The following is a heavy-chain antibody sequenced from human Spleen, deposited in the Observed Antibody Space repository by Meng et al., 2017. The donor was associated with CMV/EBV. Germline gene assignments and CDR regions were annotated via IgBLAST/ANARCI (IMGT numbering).Heavy chain of an antibody. J-gene: IGHJ4*02. CDR2: ISGSSSTT. CDR1: GFTFSNAW. V-gene: IGHV3-48*04. Sequence: GGSLRLSCAASGFTFSNAWMSWVRQAPGKGLEWVSYISGSSSTTFYADSVQGRFTVSRDNAKNSLYLQINSLRAEDTAVYYCARGSRRISMVGGAIEFGYWGQGTLVTVSS. D-gene: IGHD3-10*01. CDR3: ARGSRRISMVGGAIEFGY.